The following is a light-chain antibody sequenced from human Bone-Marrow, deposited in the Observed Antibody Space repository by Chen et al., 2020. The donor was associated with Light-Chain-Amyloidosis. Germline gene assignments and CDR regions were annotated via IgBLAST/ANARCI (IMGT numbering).Light chain of an antibody. V-gene: IGLV6-57*01. CDR2: EDD. CDR3: QSYQGSSQGV. J-gene: IGLJ3*02. CDR1: SGRIATNY. Sequence: NFMLTQPHSVSESPGQTVIISCTRSSGRIATNYVQWYQQRPGSSPTTVIYEDDQRPSGVPDRFSGSIDSSSNSASLTISGLKTEDEADYDCQSYQGSSQGVFGGGTKLTVL.